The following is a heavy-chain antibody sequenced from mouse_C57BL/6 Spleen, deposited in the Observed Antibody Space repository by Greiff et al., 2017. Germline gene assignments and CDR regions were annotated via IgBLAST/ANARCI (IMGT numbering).Heavy chain of an antibody. Sequence: EVKLVESGEGLVKPGGSLKLSCAASGFTFSSYAMSWVRQTPEKRLEWVAYISSGGDYFYYADTVKGRFTISRDNARNTLYLQMSSLKSEDTAMYYCTREELGRGRYFEGWGTGTTVTVSS. CDR1: GFTFSSYA. V-gene: IGHV5-9-1*02. CDR3: TREELGRGRYFEG. J-gene: IGHJ1*03. D-gene: IGHD4-1*01. CDR2: ISSGGDYF.